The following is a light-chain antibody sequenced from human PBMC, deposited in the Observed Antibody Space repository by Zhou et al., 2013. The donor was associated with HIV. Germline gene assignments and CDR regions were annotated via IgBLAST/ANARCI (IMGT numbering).Light chain of an antibody. V-gene: IGLV2-14*03. Sequence: QSALTQPASVSGSPGQSITVSCTGTSSDVGASNYVSWFQQHPGKAPKLMLYDVNNRPSGVSNRSSGSKSGNTASLTISGLQAEDEADYYCSSYTTSSTLVFGTGTKVTVL. CDR2: DVN. CDR3: SSYTTSSTLV. J-gene: IGLJ1*01. CDR1: SSDVGASNY.